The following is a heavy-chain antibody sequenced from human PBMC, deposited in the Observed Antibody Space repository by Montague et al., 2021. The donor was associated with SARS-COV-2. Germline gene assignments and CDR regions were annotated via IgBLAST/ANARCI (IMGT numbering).Heavy chain of an antibody. CDR3: ASGWGSQWLVYYYYGMDV. D-gene: IGHD6-19*01. J-gene: IGHJ6*02. Sequence: SETLSLTCTVSGGSISSSSYYWGWIRQPPGKGLEWIGSIYYSGSTYYNPSLKSRVTISVDTSKNQFSLKLSSVTAADTAVCYCASGWGSQWLVYYYYGMDVWGQGTTVTVSS. CDR1: GGSISSSSYY. CDR2: IYYSGST. V-gene: IGHV4-39*01.